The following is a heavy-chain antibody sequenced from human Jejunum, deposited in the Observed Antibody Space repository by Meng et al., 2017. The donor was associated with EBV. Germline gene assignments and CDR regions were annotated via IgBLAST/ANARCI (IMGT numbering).Heavy chain of an antibody. D-gene: IGHD3-22*01. J-gene: IGHJ4*02. CDR1: GGTFSNYA. CDR2: IVPMFGTT. V-gene: IGHV1-69*01. CDR3: VRGPDYYVSGPEEYYFDD. Sequence: QVQLVQSGAEVKKTGSSVTVSCEASGGTFSNYAISWVRQAPGQGLEWVGGIVPMFGTTNYAPKFEDRVTITADGPTSPVYMELRGLRSDDTALYYCVRGPDYYVSGPEEYYFDDWGQGTLGTVAS.